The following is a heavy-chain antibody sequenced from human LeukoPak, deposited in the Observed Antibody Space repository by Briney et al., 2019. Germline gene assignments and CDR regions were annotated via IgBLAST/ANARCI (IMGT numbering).Heavy chain of an antibody. J-gene: IGHJ4*02. CDR2: ISYSGST. CDR3: AGSSGWSGVLDY. Sequence: PSETLSLTCTVSGGSITTNYWSWIRQPPGKGLEWIWYISYSGSTNNNPSLKSRATTSLDTSKNQLSLKLTSVTAADSAVYYCAGSSGWSGVLDYWGQGTLVTVSS. D-gene: IGHD6-19*01. CDR1: GGSITTNY. V-gene: IGHV4-59*01.